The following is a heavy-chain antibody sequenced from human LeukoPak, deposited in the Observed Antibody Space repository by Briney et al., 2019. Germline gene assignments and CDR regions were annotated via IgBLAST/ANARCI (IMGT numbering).Heavy chain of an antibody. CDR1: GFTFSSYE. Sequence: GGSLRLSCAASGFTFSSYEMNWVRQAPGKGLEWVSYISSSSSTIYYADSVKGRFTISRDNAKNSLYLQMNSLRAEETAVYYCASSLYYYGMDVWGKGTTVTVSS. CDR3: ASSLYYYGMDV. V-gene: IGHV3-48*03. J-gene: IGHJ6*04. CDR2: ISSSSSTI.